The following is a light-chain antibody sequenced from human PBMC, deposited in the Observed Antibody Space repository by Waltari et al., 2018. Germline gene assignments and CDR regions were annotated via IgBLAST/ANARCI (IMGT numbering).Light chain of an antibody. CDR3: QQGNSFPTT. Sequence: DIQMTQSPSSVSASVGDRVIITCRASQGINNYLAWYQQKPGEAPNLLIYAASVLQTGVPSRFSGTGSGTDFTLTINNLQPEDFATYFCQQGNSFPTTFGQGTQVDVK. J-gene: IGKJ1*01. V-gene: IGKV1-12*01. CDR2: AAS. CDR1: QGINNY.